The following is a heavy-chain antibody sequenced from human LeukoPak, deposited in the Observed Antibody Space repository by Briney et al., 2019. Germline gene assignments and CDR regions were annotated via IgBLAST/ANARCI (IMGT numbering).Heavy chain of an antibody. V-gene: IGHV4-59*01. J-gene: IGHJ3*02. CDR2: IYYSGST. D-gene: IGHD3-22*01. Sequence: ETLSLTCTVSGGSISSYYWSWIRQPPGKGLEWIGYIYYSGSTNYNPSLKSRVTISVDTSKNQFSLKLISVTAADTAVYYCATGGPRLDYYDSSGYYGLGAFDIWGQGTMVTVSS. CDR3: ATGGPRLDYYDSSGYYGLGAFDI. CDR1: GGSISSYY.